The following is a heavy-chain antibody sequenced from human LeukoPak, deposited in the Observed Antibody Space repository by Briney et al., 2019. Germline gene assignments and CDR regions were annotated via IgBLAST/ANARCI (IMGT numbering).Heavy chain of an antibody. CDR2: ISWNSGSI. Sequence: GGSLRLSCAASGFTFDDYAMHWVRQAPGKGLEWVSGISWNSGSIGYADSVKGRFTISRDNAKNSLYLQMNSLRAEDTALYYCARGHDSAYYYYGMDVWGQGTTVTVSS. CDR3: ARGHDSAYYYYGMDV. V-gene: IGHV3-9*01. J-gene: IGHJ6*02. CDR1: GFTFDDYA. D-gene: IGHD2-21*02.